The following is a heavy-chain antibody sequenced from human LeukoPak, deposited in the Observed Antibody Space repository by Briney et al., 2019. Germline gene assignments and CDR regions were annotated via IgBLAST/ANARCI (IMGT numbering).Heavy chain of an antibody. CDR1: GFTFSSYW. CDR3: AKASRDYDILTGYRISYYFDC. D-gene: IGHD3-9*01. CDR2: IKQDGSET. J-gene: IGHJ4*02. V-gene: IGHV3-7*01. Sequence: GGPLRLSCVASGFTFSSYWMSWVRQAPGKGLEWVANIKQDGSETYYVDSVKGRFTISRDNAKNSLYLQMNSLRAEDTAVYYCAKASRDYDILTGYRISYYFDCWGQGTLVAVSS.